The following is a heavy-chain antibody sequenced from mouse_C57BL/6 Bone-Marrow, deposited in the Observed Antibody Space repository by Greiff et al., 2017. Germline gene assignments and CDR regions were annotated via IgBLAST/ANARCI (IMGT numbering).Heavy chain of an antibody. CDR1: GYTFTSYW. J-gene: IGHJ2*01. CDR3: ARTVYFDY. CDR2: IDPSDSET. V-gene: IGHV1-52*01. Sequence: VQLQQPGAELVRPGSSVKLSCKASGYTFTSYWMHWVKQRPIQGLEWIGNIDPSDSETHYNEKFKDKATLTVDKSSSTAYMQLSSLTSEDSAVYYCARTVYFDYWGQGTTLTVSA.